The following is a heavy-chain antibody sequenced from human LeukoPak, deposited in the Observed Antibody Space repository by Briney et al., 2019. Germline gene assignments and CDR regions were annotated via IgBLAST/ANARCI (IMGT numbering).Heavy chain of an antibody. D-gene: IGHD2-2*01. CDR1: GFTFSSYA. V-gene: IGHV3-30*04. CDR2: ISYDGSNK. Sequence: GGSLRLSCAASGFTFSSYAMHWVRQAPGKGLEWVAVISYDGSNKYYADSVKGRFTISRDNSKNTLYLQMNSLRAEDTAVYYWARDGPWYQLSHYYYYGMDVWGQGTTVTVSS. CDR3: ARDGPWYQLSHYYYYGMDV. J-gene: IGHJ6*02.